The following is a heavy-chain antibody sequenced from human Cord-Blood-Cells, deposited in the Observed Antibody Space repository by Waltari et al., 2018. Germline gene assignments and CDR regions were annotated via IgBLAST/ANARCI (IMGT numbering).Heavy chain of an antibody. J-gene: IGHJ4*02. V-gene: IGHV3-23*01. Sequence: EVQLLESGGGLVQPGGSLRLSCAASGFTFSSYAMSWVRQAPGKGLEGVAASRCSGGSTYYADAGKGRFTISRDNSKNTLYLQMNSLRAEDTAVYYCAKDGRIVGATMDYWGQGTLVTVSS. CDR3: AKDGRIVGATMDY. CDR1: GFTFSSYA. D-gene: IGHD1-26*01. CDR2: SRCSGGST.